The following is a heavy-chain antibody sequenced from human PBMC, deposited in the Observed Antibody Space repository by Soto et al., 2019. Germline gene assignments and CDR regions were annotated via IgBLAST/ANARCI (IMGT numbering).Heavy chain of an antibody. J-gene: IGHJ4*02. CDR1: GFTFSSYG. CDR2: ISYDGSNK. CDR3: AKASSYYFDY. V-gene: IGHV3-30*18. Sequence: QVQLVESGGGVVQPGRSLRLSCAASGFTFSSYGMHWDRQAPGKGLEWVAVISYDGSNKYYADSVKGRFTISRDNSKNTLYLQMNSLRAEDTAVYYCAKASSYYFDYWGQGTLVTVSS. D-gene: IGHD6-6*01.